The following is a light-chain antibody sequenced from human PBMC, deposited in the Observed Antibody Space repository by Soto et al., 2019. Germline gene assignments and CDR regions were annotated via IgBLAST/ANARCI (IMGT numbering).Light chain of an antibody. V-gene: IGLV2-14*01. J-gene: IGLJ2*01. Sequence: QSVLTQPASVSGSPGQSITISCTGTSSDVGGYNYVSWYQQHPGKAPKLMIYEVSKRPSGVSNRFSGSKSGNTASLTISGLQAEDEADYYCCSYAASGVVFGGGTKLTVL. CDR1: SSDVGGYNY. CDR3: CSYAASGVV. CDR2: EVS.